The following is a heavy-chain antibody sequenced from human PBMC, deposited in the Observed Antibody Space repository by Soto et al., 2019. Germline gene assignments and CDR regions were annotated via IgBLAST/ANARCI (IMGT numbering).Heavy chain of an antibody. V-gene: IGHV4-61*03. Sequence: ETLSLTCTVSGGSISSGDYYWSWIRQPPGKGLEWIGFIHYNGRTDSSPSLKSRVTISLDMSKNHVSLILKSVNIADSAIYYCARGHFDSRGYSNALDYWGQGIQVTAPQ. D-gene: IGHD3-22*01. CDR3: ARGHFDSRGYSNALDY. CDR2: IHYNGRT. J-gene: IGHJ4*02. CDR1: GGSISSGDYY.